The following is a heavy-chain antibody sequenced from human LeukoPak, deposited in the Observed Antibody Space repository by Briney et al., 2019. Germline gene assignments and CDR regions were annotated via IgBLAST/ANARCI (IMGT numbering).Heavy chain of an antibody. V-gene: IGHV3-74*01. CDR1: GFTSSSYW. CDR2: INNDGTYT. J-gene: IGHJ4*02. CDR3: AREVLAAGKTHDY. Sequence: GRSLSLSCAVSGFTSSSYWSHWVRQTPGKGLVWVARINNDGTYTTYEDFVKGRFTISRDNAQNTLYLQMNSLTAEDTGVYYCAREVLAAGKTHDYWGQGTLLTVAS. D-gene: IGHD6-13*01.